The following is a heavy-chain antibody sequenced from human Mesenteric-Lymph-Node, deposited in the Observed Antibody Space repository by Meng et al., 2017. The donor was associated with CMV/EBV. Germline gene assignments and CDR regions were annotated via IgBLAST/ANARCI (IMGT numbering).Heavy chain of an antibody. V-gene: IGHV1-69*05. Sequence: SVKVCCKASGGTFSSYAISWVRQAPGQGLEWMGGIIPIFGTANYAQKFQSRVTITTDESTSTAYMELSSLRSEDTAVYYCARDLAIFGVVTRDYYYYGMDVWGQGTTVTVSS. J-gene: IGHJ6*02. CDR3: ARDLAIFGVVTRDYYYYGMDV. CDR2: IIPIFGTA. D-gene: IGHD3-3*01. CDR1: GGTFSSYA.